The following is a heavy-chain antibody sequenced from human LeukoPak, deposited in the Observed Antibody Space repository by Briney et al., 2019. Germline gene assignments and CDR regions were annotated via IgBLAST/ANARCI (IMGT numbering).Heavy chain of an antibody. Sequence: PGGSLRLSCAASGFTFSSYAMSWVRQAPGKGLEWVAVIWYDGSKKYYADSVKGRFTISRDNSKNTLYLQMNSLRAEDTAVYYCARAQDYDSSGYVDGFDIWGQGTMVTVSS. V-gene: IGHV3-33*08. CDR2: IWYDGSKK. CDR1: GFTFSSYA. CDR3: ARAQDYDSSGYVDGFDI. D-gene: IGHD3-22*01. J-gene: IGHJ3*02.